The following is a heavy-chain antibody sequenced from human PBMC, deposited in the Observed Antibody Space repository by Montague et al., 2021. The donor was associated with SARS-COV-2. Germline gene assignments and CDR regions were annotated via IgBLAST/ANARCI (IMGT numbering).Heavy chain of an antibody. V-gene: IGHV4-39*01. CDR1: GGSISSSSYY. D-gene: IGHD3-3*01. Sequence: SETLSLTCTVSGGSISSSSYYWGWIRQPPGKGLEWIGSIYYSGSTYYNPSLKSRVTISVDTSKNQFSLKLSSVTAADTAVYYCARHWQRITSFGVVTDAFDYWGQGTLVTVSS. CDR2: IYYSGST. CDR3: ARHWQRITSFGVVTDAFDY. J-gene: IGHJ4*02.